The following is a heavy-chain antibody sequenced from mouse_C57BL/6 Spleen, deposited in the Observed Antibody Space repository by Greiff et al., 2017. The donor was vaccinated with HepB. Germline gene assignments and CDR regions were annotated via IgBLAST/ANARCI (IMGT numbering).Heavy chain of an antibody. V-gene: IGHV1-69*01. CDR3: ARRELRLPYAMDY. CDR2: IDTSDSYT. J-gene: IGHJ4*01. CDR1: GYTFTSYW. Sequence: QVQLQQPGAELVMPGASVKLSCKASGYTFTSYWMHWVKQRPGQGLEWIGEIDTSDSYTNYNQKFKGKSTLTVDKSSSTAYMQLSSLTSEDSAVYYCARRELRLPYAMDYWGQGTSVTVSS. D-gene: IGHD3-2*02.